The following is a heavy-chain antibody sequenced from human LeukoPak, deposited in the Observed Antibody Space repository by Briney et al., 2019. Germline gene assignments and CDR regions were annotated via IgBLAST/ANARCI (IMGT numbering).Heavy chain of an antibody. Sequence: SETLSLTCAVYGGSFGGYYWSWIRQPPGKGLEWIGEINHSGSTNYNPSLKSRVTISVDTSKNQFSLKLSSVTAADTAVYYCASQRGWYGGFDYWGQGTLVTVSS. J-gene: IGHJ4*02. CDR1: GGSFGGYY. CDR2: INHSGST. V-gene: IGHV4-34*01. D-gene: IGHD6-19*01. CDR3: ASQRGWYGGFDY.